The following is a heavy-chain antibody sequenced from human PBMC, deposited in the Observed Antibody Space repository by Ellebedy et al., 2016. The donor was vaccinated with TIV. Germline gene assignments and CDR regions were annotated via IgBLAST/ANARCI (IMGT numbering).Heavy chain of an antibody. Sequence: AASVKVSCKASGYTFTSYYMHWVRQPPGQGLEWMGIINPSGGSTSYAQKFQGRVTMTRDTSTSTVYMELSSLRSEDTAVYYCARSGSVTTVWYYFDYWGQGTLVTVSS. CDR1: GYTFTSYY. CDR3: ARSGSVTTVWYYFDY. CDR2: INPSGGST. J-gene: IGHJ4*02. D-gene: IGHD4-11*01. V-gene: IGHV1-46*01.